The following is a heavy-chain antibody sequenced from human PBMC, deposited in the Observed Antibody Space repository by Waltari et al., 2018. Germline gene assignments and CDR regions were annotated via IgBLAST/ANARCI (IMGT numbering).Heavy chain of an antibody. V-gene: IGHV1-24*01. CDR1: GYTLTEFS. CDR3: ATSSTMMDAFDI. Sequence: QVQLVQSGAEVKKHGASVKVSCKVSGYTLTEFSMHWVRQAPGKGLEWMGGFDPEDGETIYAQKFQGRVTMTEDTSTDTAYMELSSLRSEDTAVYYCATSSTMMDAFDIWGQGTMVTVSS. J-gene: IGHJ3*02. CDR2: FDPEDGET. D-gene: IGHD3-22*01.